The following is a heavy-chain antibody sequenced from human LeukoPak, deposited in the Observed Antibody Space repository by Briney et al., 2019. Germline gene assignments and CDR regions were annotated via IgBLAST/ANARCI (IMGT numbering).Heavy chain of an antibody. CDR2: INHSAST. J-gene: IGHJ4*02. V-gene: IGHV4-34*01. CDR1: GGSFSGYY. CDR3: ARDFRGGYDFWSGYYTPYYFDY. D-gene: IGHD3-3*01. Sequence: PSETLSLTCVVYGGSFSGYYWTWIRQSPGKGLEWIGEINHSASTNFNPSLKSRVTISVDTSKNQVSLNLSSVTAADTAVYYCARDFRGGYDFWSGYYTPYYFDYWGQGTLVTVSP.